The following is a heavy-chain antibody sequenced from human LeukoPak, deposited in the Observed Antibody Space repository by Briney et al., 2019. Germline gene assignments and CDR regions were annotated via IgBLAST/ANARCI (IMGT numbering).Heavy chain of an antibody. Sequence: GGSLRLSCAASGFSIMNSAINWVRQAPGKGLEWVSAINGTAIDTDYADSVKGRFTISRDYSKNTLYLQMNSLRAEDTAVYYCAKDDTPSPYYYDSSGSDYWGQGTLVTVSS. D-gene: IGHD3-22*01. CDR2: INGTAIDT. J-gene: IGHJ4*02. CDR3: AKDDTPSPYYYDSSGSDY. CDR1: GFSIMNSA. V-gene: IGHV3-23*01.